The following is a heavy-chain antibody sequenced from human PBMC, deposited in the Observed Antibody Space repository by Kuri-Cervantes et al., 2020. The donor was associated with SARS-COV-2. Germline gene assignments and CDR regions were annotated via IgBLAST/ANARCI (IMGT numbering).Heavy chain of an antibody. CDR2: IYSGGST. D-gene: IGHD6-6*01. Sequence: GESLKISCAASGFTVSSNYMSWVRQAPGKGLEWVSVIYSGGSTYYADSVKGRFTISRDNAKNSLYLQMNSLRAEDTAVYYCARDLEIAARLGPFDYWGQGTLVTVSS. CDR1: GFTVSSNY. J-gene: IGHJ4*02. CDR3: ARDLEIAARLGPFDY. V-gene: IGHV3-66*01.